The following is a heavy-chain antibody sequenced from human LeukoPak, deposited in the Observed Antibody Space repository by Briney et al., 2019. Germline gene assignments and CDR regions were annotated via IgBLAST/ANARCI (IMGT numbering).Heavy chain of an antibody. CDR2: IYIRGST. D-gene: IGHD3-22*01. CDR1: GGSISSYY. J-gene: IGHJ4*02. V-gene: IGHV4-4*07. Sequence: SETLSLTCTVSGGSISSYYWSWIRQPPGKGLEWIGRIYIRGSTNYNPSLKSRVTMSVDTSKNQFSLRLNSVTAADTAVYYCAREGVYFGNSAYYFWGQGTLVTVSS. CDR3: AREGVYFGNSAYYF.